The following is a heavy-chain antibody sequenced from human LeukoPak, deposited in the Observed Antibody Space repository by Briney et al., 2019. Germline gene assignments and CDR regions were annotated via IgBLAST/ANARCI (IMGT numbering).Heavy chain of an antibody. Sequence: GASVKVSCKVSGYTFIDYYMHWVRQAPGQGLEWMGWIDPKSGGTSYAQKLQDRVAMIRDTSISTAYMELTRLTSDDTAVYYCARAYSTGWYGSTDYWGQGTLVTVSS. V-gene: IGHV1-2*02. J-gene: IGHJ4*02. CDR1: GYTFIDYY. CDR3: ARAYSTGWYGSTDY. D-gene: IGHD6-19*01. CDR2: IDPKSGGT.